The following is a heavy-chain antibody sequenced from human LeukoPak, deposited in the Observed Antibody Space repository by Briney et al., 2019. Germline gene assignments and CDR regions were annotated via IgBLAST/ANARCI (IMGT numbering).Heavy chain of an antibody. Sequence: ASVKVSCKASGYTFTSYYMHWVRQAPGQGLEWMGIINPSGGSTSYAQKFQGRVTMTRDMSTSTVYMELSSLRSEDTAVYYCAREGSYSGSYYGNFDYWGQGTLVTVSS. D-gene: IGHD1-26*01. J-gene: IGHJ4*02. V-gene: IGHV1-46*01. CDR2: INPSGGST. CDR1: GYTFTSYY. CDR3: AREGSYSGSYYGNFDY.